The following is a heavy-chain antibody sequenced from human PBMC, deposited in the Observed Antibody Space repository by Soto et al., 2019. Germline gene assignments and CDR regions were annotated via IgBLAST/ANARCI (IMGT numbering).Heavy chain of an antibody. CDR2: IDPTDSYT. J-gene: IGHJ2*01. V-gene: IGHV5-10-1*03. CDR1: GYIFTSHW. CDR3: ARLAYCTGSSCTNWYFDL. Sequence: EVQLVQSGAEVKKPGESLRISCKGSGYIFTSHWISWVRQMPGEGLEWMGRIDPTDSYTVYSPSFKGHDSFSTDKSISTAYLQWSSLKASDTAIYYCARLAYCTGSSCTNWYFDLWGRGTLVTVSS. D-gene: IGHD2-8*02.